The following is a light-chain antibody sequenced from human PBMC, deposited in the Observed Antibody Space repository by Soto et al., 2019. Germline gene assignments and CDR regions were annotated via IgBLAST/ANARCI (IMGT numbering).Light chain of an antibody. Sequence: EIVLTQSPGTLSLSPGERATLSCRASQSISSNHLTWYQQKPGQAPRLLISGASSRATGIPDRFSVSGSGTGFTLSISRLEPEDVAVYYCQQFGSSPNTFGQGTKLEIK. V-gene: IGKV3-20*01. CDR1: QSISSNH. J-gene: IGKJ2*01. CDR2: GAS. CDR3: QQFGSSPNT.